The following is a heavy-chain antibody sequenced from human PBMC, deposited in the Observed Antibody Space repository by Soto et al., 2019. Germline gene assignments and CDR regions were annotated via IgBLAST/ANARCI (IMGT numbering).Heavy chain of an antibody. V-gene: IGHV3-48*01. CDR1: GFNFPTYA. CDR3: XXDPDGDLDFDY. D-gene: IGHD4-17*01. CDR2: IHMTHNVI. Sequence: EVQLVESGGELVQPGGSLRLSCAASGFNFPTYAMNWVRQAPGKGLEWLSFIHMTHNVIFYADSVRGRFTISRDNAKXXXXXXXXXXXXXXTAVYYXXXDPDGDLDFDYWGQGTLVTVSS. J-gene: IGHJ4*02.